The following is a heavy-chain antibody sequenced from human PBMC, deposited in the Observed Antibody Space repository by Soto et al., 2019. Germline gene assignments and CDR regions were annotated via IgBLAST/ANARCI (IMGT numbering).Heavy chain of an antibody. D-gene: IGHD6-19*01. CDR1: GFTFNSYA. Sequence: EVQLWESGGNLVQPGGSLRLSCVASGFTFNSYALSWVRQAPGKGLEWVSAISGSGDFTYYLDSVKGRFIISRDIFQNTLYLHMSSLRVEDTAIYYCAKEAPVVGLGYFDSWGQGALVTVSS. CDR3: AKEAPVVGLGYFDS. V-gene: IGHV3-23*01. J-gene: IGHJ4*02. CDR2: ISGSGDFT.